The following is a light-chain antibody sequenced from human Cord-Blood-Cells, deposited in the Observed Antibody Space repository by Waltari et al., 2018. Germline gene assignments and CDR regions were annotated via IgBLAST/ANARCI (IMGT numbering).Light chain of an antibody. V-gene: IGLV1-40*01. CDR1: SPTLGAGHA. Sequence: QPVLTQPPSVSGAPGQRVTISRPGSSPTLGAGHAVHWYHQLPGTAPKLPIYGNSNRPSGVPDRFSGSKSGTSASLAITGLQAEDEADYYCQSYDSSFYVFGTGTKVTVL. J-gene: IGLJ1*01. CDR3: QSYDSSFYV. CDR2: GNS.